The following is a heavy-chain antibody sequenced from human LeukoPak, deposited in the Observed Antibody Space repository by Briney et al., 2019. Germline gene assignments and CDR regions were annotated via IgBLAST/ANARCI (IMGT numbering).Heavy chain of an antibody. CDR3: ARLRGYTYGNPGY. V-gene: IGHV4-39*01. D-gene: IGHD5-18*01. CDR2: IYYTGDT. CDR1: GGSISTSSSYY. J-gene: IGHJ4*02. Sequence: MASETLSLTCTVSGGSISTSSSYYWGWIRQPPGKGLEWIGSIYYTGDTYYNSSLKSRVTISVDTSKNQFALKLTSVTAADTALYYCARLRGYTYGNPGYWGQGSLVTVSS.